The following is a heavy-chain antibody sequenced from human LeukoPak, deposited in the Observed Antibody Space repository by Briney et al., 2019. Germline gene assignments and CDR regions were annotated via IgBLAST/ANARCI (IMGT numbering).Heavy chain of an antibody. CDR2: IIPIFGTA. CDR3: ASSGTYYDFWSGYYQFDY. CDR1: GGTFSSYA. V-gene: IGHV1-69*13. D-gene: IGHD3-3*01. Sequence: ASVKVSCKASGGTFSSYAISWVRQAPGQGLEWMGGIIPIFGTANYAQKFQGRVTITADESTSTAYMELSSLRSEDTAVYYCASSGTYYDFWSGYYQFDYWGQGTLATVSS. J-gene: IGHJ4*02.